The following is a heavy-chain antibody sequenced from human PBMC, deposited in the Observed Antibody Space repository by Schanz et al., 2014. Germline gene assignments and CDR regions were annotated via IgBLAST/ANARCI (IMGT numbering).Heavy chain of an antibody. CDR1: GYSFTKYG. CDR2: ISPYNGHT. Sequence: QVQLVQSGSEVKKPGDSVKVSCETSGYSFTKYGINWVRQAPGQGLEWMGWISPYNGHTEYGKKLQGRFGMTTDSSATTAYLELRSLTSDDADVFYCARGVHDDVETGFRSYDAFDFWGQGTKVTVSP. CDR3: ARGVHDDVETGFRSYDAFDF. V-gene: IGHV1-18*01. D-gene: IGHD3-9*01. J-gene: IGHJ3*01.